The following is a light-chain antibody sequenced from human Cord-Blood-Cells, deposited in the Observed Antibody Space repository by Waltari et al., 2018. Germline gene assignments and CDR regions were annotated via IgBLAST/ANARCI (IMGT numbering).Light chain of an antibody. V-gene: IGKV1-39*01. CDR3: QQSYSTLGT. J-gene: IGKJ1*01. CDR2: AAS. CDR1: QSISIY. Sequence: DIQMTQSQSSLYVSVGDRVTITCRASQSISIYLNWYQQKPGKAAKLLSYAASSLQSEVPTRFSGSGSEIDFTLYICMLQRKDFETYFCQQSYSTLGTFSQGTKVKI.